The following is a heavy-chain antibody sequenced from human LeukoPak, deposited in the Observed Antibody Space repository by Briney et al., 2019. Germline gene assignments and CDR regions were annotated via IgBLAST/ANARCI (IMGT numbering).Heavy chain of an antibody. V-gene: IGHV3-30*18. D-gene: IGHD6-19*01. J-gene: IGHJ4*02. Sequence: GGSLRLSCAASGFTFSSYGMHWVRQAPGKGLEWVAVISYHGSDTFYADSVKGRFTISRGNSKNTLYLQMNSLRVEDTAVYYCAKDLAGLQWLAPCFDYWGQGTLVTVSS. CDR1: GFTFSSYG. CDR3: AKDLAGLQWLAPCFDY. CDR2: ISYHGSDT.